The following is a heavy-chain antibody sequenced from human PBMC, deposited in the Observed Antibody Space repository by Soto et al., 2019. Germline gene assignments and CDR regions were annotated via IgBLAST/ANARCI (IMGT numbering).Heavy chain of an antibody. Sequence: PGGSLRLSCAASGFTFSTYAMSWVRQGPGKGLEWVAAISFSGGSTFYADSVKGRFIISRDNSKDTVFLQMNSLRGEDTAIYYCARLGPYGSETYSFRYNWFDPWGQGTLVTVSS. V-gene: IGHV3-23*01. J-gene: IGHJ5*02. CDR3: ARLGPYGSETYSFRYNWFDP. D-gene: IGHD3-10*01. CDR1: GFTFSTYA. CDR2: ISFSGGST.